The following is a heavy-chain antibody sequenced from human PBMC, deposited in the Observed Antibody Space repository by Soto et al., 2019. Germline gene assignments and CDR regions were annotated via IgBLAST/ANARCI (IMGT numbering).Heavy chain of an antibody. V-gene: IGHV1-8*01. CDR3: ARVRIVFEPPTKNWFDP. J-gene: IGHJ5*02. D-gene: IGHD1-26*01. CDR1: GYIFTSYD. CDR2: MNPNSGNT. Sequence: QVQLVQSGAEVKKPGASVKVSCKASGYIFTSYDINWVRQATGQGLEWMGWMNPNSGNTGYAQKFQGRVTMTRNTATSTAYMELSSLRSEDTAVYYCARVRIVFEPPTKNWFDPWGQGTLVTVSS.